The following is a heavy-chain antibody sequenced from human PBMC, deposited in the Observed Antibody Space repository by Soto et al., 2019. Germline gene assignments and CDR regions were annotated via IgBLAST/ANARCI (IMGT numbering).Heavy chain of an antibody. J-gene: IGHJ6*02. CDR1: GFSLSTSGVG. V-gene: IGHV2-5*02. CDR3: AYLPCSGGSCYWFSFSGMDV. Sequence: QITLKESGPTLVKPTQTLTLTCTFSGFSLSTSGVGVAWIRQPPGKALEWLALIYWDDDKRYRPSLESRLTITKDTSKIQVVLTMTTMVSVDTATYYCAYLPCSGGSCYWFSFSGMDVWGQGTTVTVSS. D-gene: IGHD2-15*01. CDR2: IYWDDDK.